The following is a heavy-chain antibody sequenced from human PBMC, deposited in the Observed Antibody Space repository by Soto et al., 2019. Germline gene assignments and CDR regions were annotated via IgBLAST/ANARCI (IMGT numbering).Heavy chain of an antibody. V-gene: IGHV3-23*01. D-gene: IGHD5-18*01. J-gene: IGHJ4*02. CDR2: ISGSGKST. Sequence: EVQLLESGGGLVQPGGSLRLSCAASGITFSNYALSWVRQAPGKGLEGVSGISGSGKSTYYVDSVKGRFTISRDNSKNTMSLQMNSLRADDTAVYYCAKEYGGGTSMITSYFDYWGRGTLVTVSS. CDR1: GITFSNYA. CDR3: AKEYGGGTSMITSYFDY.